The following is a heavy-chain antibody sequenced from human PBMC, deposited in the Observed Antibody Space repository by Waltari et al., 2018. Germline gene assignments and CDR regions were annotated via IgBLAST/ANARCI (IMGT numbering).Heavy chain of an antibody. CDR1: GFSIRYYS. CDR2: LNGRTGAI. Sequence: DVQLIDVGGGFVQPGGSLRLSCEASGFSIRYYSMNWVRQAPGEGLGWVAHLNGRTGAIEYAASVRGRFSISSDTAQNSVYLQMNSLRAEDTALYFCARDARFESSGYDYFFDHWGQGTLVTVSS. D-gene: IGHD3-22*01. V-gene: IGHV3-48*01. CDR3: ARDARFESSGYDYFFDH. J-gene: IGHJ4*02.